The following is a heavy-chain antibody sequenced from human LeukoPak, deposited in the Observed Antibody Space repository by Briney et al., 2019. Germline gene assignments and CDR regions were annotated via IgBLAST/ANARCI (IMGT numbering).Heavy chain of an antibody. V-gene: IGHV1-69*05. D-gene: IGHD6-13*01. CDR1: GGTFSSYA. J-gene: IGHJ4*02. Sequence: SVKVSCKASGGTFSSYAISWVRQAPGQGLEWMGGIISIFGTANYAQKFQGRVTITTDESTSTAYMELSSLRSEDTAVYYCARGHYSSSWNFDYWGQGTLVTVSS. CDR2: IISIFGTA. CDR3: ARGHYSSSWNFDY.